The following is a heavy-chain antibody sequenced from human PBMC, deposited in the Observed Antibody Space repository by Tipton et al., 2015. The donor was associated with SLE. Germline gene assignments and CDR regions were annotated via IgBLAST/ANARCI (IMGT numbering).Heavy chain of an antibody. CDR3: ARVNGADDY. D-gene: IGHD4-17*01. V-gene: IGHV4-31*03. CDR2: IYSSGNP. Sequence: TLSLTCTVSGDSISNGDYCWNWIRQYPGKGLEWIGYIYSSGNPYYNPSLKSRVTISVDTSKNQFSLKLSSVTAADTAAYYCARVNGADDYWGQGTLVTVSS. J-gene: IGHJ4*02. CDR1: GDSISNGDYC.